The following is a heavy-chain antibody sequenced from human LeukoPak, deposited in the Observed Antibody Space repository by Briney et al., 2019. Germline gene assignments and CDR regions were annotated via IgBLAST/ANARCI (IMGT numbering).Heavy chain of an antibody. D-gene: IGHD3-10*01. Sequence: GGSLRLSCAASGFTFSSYGMSWVRQAPGKGPEWVSAISGSGGSTYYADSVKGRFTISRDNSKNTLYLQMNSLRAEDTAVYYCAKAYYGSGSYYNPFDYWGQGTLVTVSS. CDR2: ISGSGGST. J-gene: IGHJ4*02. V-gene: IGHV3-23*01. CDR3: AKAYYGSGSYYNPFDY. CDR1: GFTFSSYG.